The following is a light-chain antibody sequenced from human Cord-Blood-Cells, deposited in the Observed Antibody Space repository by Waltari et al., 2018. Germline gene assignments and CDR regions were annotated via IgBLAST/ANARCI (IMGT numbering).Light chain of an antibody. CDR1: SSDVGGYNY. CDR2: DVS. Sequence: QSALTQPASVSGSPGQSITISCTGTSSDVGGYNYVSWYQQHPGKAPKLMIYDVSKRPSGVSNRFSGSKSGNTPSLTISGLQAEDEADYYCSSYTSSIYVVFGGGTKLTVL. V-gene: IGLV2-14*01. J-gene: IGLJ2*01. CDR3: SSYTSSIYVV.